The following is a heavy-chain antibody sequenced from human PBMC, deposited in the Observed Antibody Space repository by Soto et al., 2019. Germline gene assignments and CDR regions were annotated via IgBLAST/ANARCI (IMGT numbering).Heavy chain of an antibody. CDR3: VRDHGDWDGDHDAFDI. Sequence: PGGSLRLSCAAPTFIFSTYWMTWVRQAPGKGLEWVANIKRDGSETHYADSVKGRFTISRDNAKNSLYLQMNSLRAEDTAVYYCVRDHGDWDGDHDAFDIWGQGTMVTVSS. CDR1: TFIFSTYW. CDR2: IKRDGSET. J-gene: IGHJ3*02. V-gene: IGHV3-7*01. D-gene: IGHD4-17*01.